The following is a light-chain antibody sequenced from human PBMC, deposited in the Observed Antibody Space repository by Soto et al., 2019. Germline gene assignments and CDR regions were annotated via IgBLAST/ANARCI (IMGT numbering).Light chain of an antibody. CDR2: KAS. V-gene: IGKV1-5*03. Sequence: DIQRTESPSTLSGSVGDRVTITCRASQTISSWSAWYQQKPGKAPKLLIYKASTLKSGVPSRFSGSGSGTEFTLTIISLQPDDFATYYCQHYNIYSEAFGQGTKVDIK. CDR1: QTISSW. J-gene: IGKJ1*01. CDR3: QHYNIYSEA.